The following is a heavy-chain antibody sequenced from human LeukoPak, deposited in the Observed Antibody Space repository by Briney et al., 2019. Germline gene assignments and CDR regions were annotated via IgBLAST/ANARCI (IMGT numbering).Heavy chain of an antibody. D-gene: IGHD6-13*01. J-gene: IGHJ6*02. CDR1: GFTFSSYA. CDR3: ARDRGGYSSSWGNYYYYGMDV. V-gene: IGHV3-30*04. Sequence: GGSLRLSCAASGFTFSSYAMHWVRQAPGKGLEWVAVISYDGNNKYYADSVKGRFTISRDNSKNTLYLQTNSLRAEDTAVYYCARDRGGYSSSWGNYYYYGMDVWGQGTTVIVSS. CDR2: ISYDGNNK.